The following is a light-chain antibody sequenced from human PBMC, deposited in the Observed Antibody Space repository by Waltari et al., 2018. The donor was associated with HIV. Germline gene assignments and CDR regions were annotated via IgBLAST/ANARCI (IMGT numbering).Light chain of an antibody. CDR1: QSVSSN. Sequence: EIVMTQSPATLSVSPGERATLSCRASQSVSSNLAWYQQKPGQAPRLLIYGASTRATGIPARFSGSGSGTEFTLTISSLQSEDFAVYYCQQYNNWLGEFTFGPGTKVDIK. V-gene: IGKV3-15*01. CDR2: GAS. CDR3: QQYNNWLGEFT. J-gene: IGKJ3*01.